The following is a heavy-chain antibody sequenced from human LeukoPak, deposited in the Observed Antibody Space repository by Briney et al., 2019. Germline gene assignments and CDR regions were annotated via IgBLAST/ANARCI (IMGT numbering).Heavy chain of an antibody. CDR3: ARSDGYGLVGI. Sequence: SETLSLTCSVSGYSISSAYYWGWIRQPPGKTLEWIGSIYSRGNTYYNPSLKSRVIILIDTAKNHFSLNLSSVTAADTAVYYCARSDGYGLVGIWGQGTMVTVSS. J-gene: IGHJ3*02. CDR2: IYSRGNT. D-gene: IGHD3-10*01. V-gene: IGHV4-38-2*02. CDR1: GYSISSAYY.